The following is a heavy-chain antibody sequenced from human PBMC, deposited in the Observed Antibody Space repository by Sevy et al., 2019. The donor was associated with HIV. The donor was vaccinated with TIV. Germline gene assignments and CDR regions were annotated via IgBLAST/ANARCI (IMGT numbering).Heavy chain of an antibody. J-gene: IGHJ6*02. CDR2: FYYSRTT. CDR1: GGSMSGYY. D-gene: IGHD2-15*01. V-gene: IGHV4-59*01. CDR3: ATCSPDYYYGMDV. Sequence: LSETLSLTCTVSGGSMSGYYLTWIRQPPGKGLEWIGYFYYSRTTNYNPSLKSRVTISVDRSKNQFSLKLNSVTAADTAVYYCATCSPDYYYGMDVWGQGTTVTVSS.